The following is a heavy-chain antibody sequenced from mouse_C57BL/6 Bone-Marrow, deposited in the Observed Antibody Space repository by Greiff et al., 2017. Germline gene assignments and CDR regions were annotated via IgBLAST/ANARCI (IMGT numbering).Heavy chain of an antibody. J-gene: IGHJ3*01. D-gene: IGHD1-1*01. Sequence: QVQLKESGAELARPGASVKLSCKASGYTFTSYGISWVKQRTGQGLEWIGEIYPRSGNTYYNEKFKGKATLTADKSSSTAYMELRSLTSEDSAVYFCARCTTVEAWFAYWGQGTLVTVSA. CDR2: IYPRSGNT. CDR3: ARCTTVEAWFAY. CDR1: GYTFTSYG. V-gene: IGHV1-81*01.